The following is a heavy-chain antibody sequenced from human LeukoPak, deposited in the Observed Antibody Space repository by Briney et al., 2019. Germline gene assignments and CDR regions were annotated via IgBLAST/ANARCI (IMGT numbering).Heavy chain of an antibody. CDR2: IYTSGST. CDR1: GGSISSYY. Sequence: SETLSLTCTVSGGSISSYYWSWIRQPAGKGLEWIGRIYTSGSTNYNPSLKSRVTMSVDTSKNQFSLKLSSVTAADTAVYYCATWIAGAGYYAFDIWVQGTMVTVSS. CDR3: ATWIAGAGYYAFDI. V-gene: IGHV4-4*07. D-gene: IGHD6-13*01. J-gene: IGHJ3*02.